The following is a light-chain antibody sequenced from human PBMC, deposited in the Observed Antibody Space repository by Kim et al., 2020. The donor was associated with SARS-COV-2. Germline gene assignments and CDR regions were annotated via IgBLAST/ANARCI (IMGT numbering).Light chain of an antibody. CDR2: LNSDGSH. V-gene: IGLV4-69*01. CDR1: SGHSSYA. Sequence: SVKLTCTLSSGHSSYAIAWYQQQPEKGPRYLMKLNSDGSHSKGDGIPDRFSGSSSGAERYLTISSLQSEDEADYYCQTWGTGIRVFGGGTKLTVL. CDR3: QTWGTGIRV. J-gene: IGLJ3*02.